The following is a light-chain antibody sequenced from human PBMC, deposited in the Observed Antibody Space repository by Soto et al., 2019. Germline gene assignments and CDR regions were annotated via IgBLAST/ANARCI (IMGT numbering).Light chain of an antibody. Sequence: DIQMTQSPSSLSASVGDRVTITCRASQSISSYLNWYQQKPGKAPKLLIYAASSLQSGVPSRFSGSGSGTHFTLTIRSLQPEDVATYYCQQSYSTPLTFGGGTKVEIK. CDR2: AAS. CDR3: QQSYSTPLT. V-gene: IGKV1-39*01. J-gene: IGKJ4*01. CDR1: QSISSY.